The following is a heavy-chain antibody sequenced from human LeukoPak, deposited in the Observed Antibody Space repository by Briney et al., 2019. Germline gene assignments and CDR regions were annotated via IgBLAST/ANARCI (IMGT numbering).Heavy chain of an antibody. Sequence: PGGSLRLSCAASGFTFSTYAMSWVRQAPGKELEWVSGISGGGGTTYYADSVKGRFTISRDNSKNTLYLQMNSLRADDTAVYYCAKGNYGSGSYYGLDYWGQGTLVTVSS. CDR1: GFTFSTYA. CDR3: AKGNYGSGSYYGLDY. D-gene: IGHD3-10*01. CDR2: ISGGGGTT. J-gene: IGHJ4*02. V-gene: IGHV3-23*01.